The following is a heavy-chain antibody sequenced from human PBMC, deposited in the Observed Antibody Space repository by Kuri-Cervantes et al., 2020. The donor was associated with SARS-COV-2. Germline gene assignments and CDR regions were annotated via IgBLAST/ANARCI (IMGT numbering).Heavy chain of an antibody. CDR1: GASISSSSNY. CDR3: ARSYYDFWSGYSPFDY. V-gene: IGHV4-39*07. Sequence: ESLKISCTVSGASISSSSNYWDWNRQPPGKGLEWIGSIYYTGSTYYNPSLKSRVTISVDTSKNQFSLKLSSVTAADTAVYYCARSYYDFWSGYSPFDYWGQGTLVTVSS. CDR2: IYYTGST. D-gene: IGHD3-3*01. J-gene: IGHJ4*02.